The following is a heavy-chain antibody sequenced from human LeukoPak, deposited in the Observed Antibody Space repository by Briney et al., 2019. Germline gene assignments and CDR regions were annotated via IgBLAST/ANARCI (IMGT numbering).Heavy chain of an antibody. CDR1: GGSFSGYY. Sequence: NPSETLSLTCAVSGGSFSGYYWSWIRQPPGKGLEWVWEINHSGSTNYNPSLKSRVTISVDTSKNQFSLKLSSVTAADTAVYYCARGLDVVAVAGLYYFDYWGQGTLVTVSS. V-gene: IGHV4-34*01. CDR3: ARGLDVVAVAGLYYFDY. J-gene: IGHJ4*02. D-gene: IGHD6-19*01. CDR2: INHSGST.